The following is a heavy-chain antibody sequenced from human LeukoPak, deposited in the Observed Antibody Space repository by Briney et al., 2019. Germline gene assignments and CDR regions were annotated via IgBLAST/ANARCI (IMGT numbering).Heavy chain of an antibody. Sequence: GGSLGLSCAASGFTFSSYAMSWVRQAPGKGLEWVSTISGSGGSTYYADSVKGRFTISRDNSKNTLYLQMNSLRAEDTAVYYCAKVRSGSYLTGYFDYWGQGTLVTVSS. J-gene: IGHJ4*02. CDR2: ISGSGGST. CDR1: GFTFSSYA. V-gene: IGHV3-23*01. CDR3: AKVRSGSYLTGYFDY. D-gene: IGHD1-26*01.